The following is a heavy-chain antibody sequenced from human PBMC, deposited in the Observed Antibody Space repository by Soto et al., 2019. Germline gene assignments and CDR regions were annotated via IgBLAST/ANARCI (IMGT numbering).Heavy chain of an antibody. CDR2: ISLSSSYT. V-gene: IGHV3-21*04. Sequence: PLGSLRLSCEASGFTFSSHTMHWVRQAPGMRPEWISSISLSSSYTYYAESVKGRFTISRDKSISTAYLQWSSLKASDTAMYYCATSDSSGYYPPQYYGMDVWGQGTTVTVSS. CDR3: ATSDSSGYYPPQYYGMDV. D-gene: IGHD3-22*01. J-gene: IGHJ6*02. CDR1: GFTFSSHT.